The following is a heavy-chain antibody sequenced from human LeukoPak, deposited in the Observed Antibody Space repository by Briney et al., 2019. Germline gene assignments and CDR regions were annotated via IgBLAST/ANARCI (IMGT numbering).Heavy chain of an antibody. D-gene: IGHD3-22*01. CDR3: AREAYYYDSSGYHRYYMDV. Sequence: PGGSLRLSCAASGFTFSSYSMNWVRQAPGKGLEWVSYISSSGSTIYYADSVKGRFTISRDNAKNSLYLQMNSLRAEDTAVYYCAREAYYYDSSGYHRYYMDVWGKGTTVTISS. V-gene: IGHV3-48*04. J-gene: IGHJ6*03. CDR2: ISSSGSTI. CDR1: GFTFSSYS.